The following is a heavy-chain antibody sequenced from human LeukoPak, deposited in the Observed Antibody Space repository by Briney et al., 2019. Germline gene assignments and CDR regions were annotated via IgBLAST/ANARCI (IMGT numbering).Heavy chain of an antibody. CDR2: INHSGST. V-gene: IGHV4-34*01. J-gene: IGHJ6*02. Sequence: PSETLSLTCAVYGGSFSGYYWSWIRQPPGKGLEWIGEINHSGSTNYNPSLKSRVTISVDTSKNQFSLKLSSVTAADTAVYYCARGWGYYGSGSLWGQGTTVTVSS. CDR3: ARGWGYYGSGSL. D-gene: IGHD3-10*01. CDR1: GGSFSGYY.